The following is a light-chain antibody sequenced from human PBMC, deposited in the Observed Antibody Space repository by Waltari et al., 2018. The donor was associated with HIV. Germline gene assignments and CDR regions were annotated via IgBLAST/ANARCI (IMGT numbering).Light chain of an antibody. CDR1: QSISTF. CDR2: GAS. Sequence: DIQMTQSPSSLAASVGDSVTITCRASQSISTFLNWYQHKPGKAPRLLIYGASTLQIGVPSRFSGRGSGTDFSLTISSLQPEDFATYYCQQSYSSLALSFGGGTQVDI. V-gene: IGKV1-39*01. CDR3: QQSYSSLALS. J-gene: IGKJ4*01.